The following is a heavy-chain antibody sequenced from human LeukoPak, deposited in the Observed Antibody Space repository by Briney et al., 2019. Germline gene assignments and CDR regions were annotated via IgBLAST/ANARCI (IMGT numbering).Heavy chain of an antibody. V-gene: IGHV4-59*12. CDR3: ARGRHYDFWSGYYSSWFDP. Sequence: SETLSLTCTVSGGSISSYYWSWIRQPPGKGLEWIGYIYYSGSTNYNPSLKGRVTISVDTSKNQFSLKLSSVTAADTAVYYCARGRHYDFWSGYYSSWFDPWGQGTLVTVSS. CDR2: IYYSGST. CDR1: GGSISSYY. J-gene: IGHJ5*02. D-gene: IGHD3-3*01.